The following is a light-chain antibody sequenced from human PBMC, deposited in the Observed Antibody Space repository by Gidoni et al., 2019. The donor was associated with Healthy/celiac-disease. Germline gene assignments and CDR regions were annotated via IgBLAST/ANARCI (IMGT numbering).Light chain of an antibody. V-gene: IGKV3-15*01. CDR2: GAS. Sequence: EIVMTQSPATLSVSPGERATLSCRASQSVSSNLAWYQQKPGQAPGLLIYGASTRATGVPARFSGSGSGTEFTLTISSLQSEDFAVYYCQQYNNWPPLTFXGXTKVEIK. CDR3: QQYNNWPPLT. CDR1: QSVSSN. J-gene: IGKJ4*01.